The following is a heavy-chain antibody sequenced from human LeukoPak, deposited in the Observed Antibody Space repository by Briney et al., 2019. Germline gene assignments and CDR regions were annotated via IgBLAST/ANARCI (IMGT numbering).Heavy chain of an antibody. D-gene: IGHD6-13*01. V-gene: IGHV5-51*01. Sequence: GESLKISCKGSGYSFTSYWIGWVRQMPGKGLEWMGIIYPGDSDTRYSPSVQGQVTISADKSISTAYLQWSSLKASDTAMYYCARLVSSSWYEGLYYYYYMDVWGKGTTVTVSS. CDR3: ARLVSSSWYEGLYYYYYMDV. J-gene: IGHJ6*03. CDR1: GYSFTSYW. CDR2: IYPGDSDT.